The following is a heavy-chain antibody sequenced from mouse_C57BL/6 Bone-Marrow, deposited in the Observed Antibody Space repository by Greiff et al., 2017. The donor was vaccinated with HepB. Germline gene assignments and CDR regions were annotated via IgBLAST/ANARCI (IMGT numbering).Heavy chain of an antibody. J-gene: IGHJ4*01. V-gene: IGHV1-61*01. CDR1: GYTFTSYW. D-gene: IGHD1-1*01. Sequence: QVQLQQPGAELVRPGSSVKLSCKASGYTFTSYWMDWVKQRPGQGLEWIGNIYPSDSETHYNQKFKDKATLTVDKSSSTAYMQLSSLTSEDSAVYYWARGYYYGEGDYWGQGTSVTVSS. CDR3: ARGYYYGEGDY. CDR2: IYPSDSET.